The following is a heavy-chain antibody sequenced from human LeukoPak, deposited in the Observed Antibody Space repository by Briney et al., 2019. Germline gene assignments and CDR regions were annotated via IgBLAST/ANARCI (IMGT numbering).Heavy chain of an antibody. V-gene: IGHV5-51*01. J-gene: IGHJ4*02. Sequence: GESLKITCKGSGYRFTSYWIGWVRQMPGKGLGWVGIIYPGDSDTKYSPSLQGQGTISADKSISTAYLQWSSLKASDTAMYYCARQYRSRVGDYLDYWGQGTLVTVSS. CDR1: GYRFTSYW. D-gene: IGHD2-2*01. CDR2: IYPGDSDT. CDR3: ARQYRSRVGDYLDY.